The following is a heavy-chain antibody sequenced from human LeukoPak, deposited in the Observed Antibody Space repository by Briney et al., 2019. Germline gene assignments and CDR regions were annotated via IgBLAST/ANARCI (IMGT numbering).Heavy chain of an antibody. J-gene: IGHJ5*02. Sequence: ASVKVSCKASGYTFTGYYIHWVRQAPGQGLEWMGWINPNSGGTNYAQSFQGRVTMTRDTSSSTAHMELSRLRSDDTAVYDCAGGDCSVSDCHGGNWFDPWGQGTLVTVSS. V-gene: IGHV1-2*02. CDR3: AGGDCSVSDCHGGNWFDP. CDR2: INPNSGGT. CDR1: GYTFTGYY. D-gene: IGHD2-15*01.